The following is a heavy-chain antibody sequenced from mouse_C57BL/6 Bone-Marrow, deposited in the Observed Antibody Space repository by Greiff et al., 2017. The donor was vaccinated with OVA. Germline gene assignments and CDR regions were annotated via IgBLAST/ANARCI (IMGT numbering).Heavy chain of an antibody. D-gene: IGHD1-1*01. CDR2: IYPRSGNT. V-gene: IGHV1-81*01. J-gene: IGHJ2*01. CDR3: ARKKNYYGSSYGY. Sequence: QVQLQQSGAELARPGDSVKLSCKASGYTFTSYGISWVKQRTGQGLEWIGEIYPRSGNTYYNEKFKGKATLTADKSSSTAYMELRSLTSEDSAVYFCARKKNYYGSSYGYWGQGTTLTVSS. CDR1: GYTFTSYG.